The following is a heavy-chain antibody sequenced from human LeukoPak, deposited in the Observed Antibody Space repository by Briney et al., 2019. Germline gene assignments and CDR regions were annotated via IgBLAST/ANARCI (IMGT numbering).Heavy chain of an antibody. CDR1: GFTFSGYG. V-gene: IGHV3-33*01. D-gene: IGHD4-17*01. CDR3: ARDNDYGDYGIDY. J-gene: IGHJ4*02. CDR2: IWYDGSNK. Sequence: GRSLRLSCAASGFTFSGYGMHWVRQAPGKGLEWVAVIWYDGSNKYYADSVKGRFTISRDKSKNTLYLQMNSLRAEDTAVYYCARDNDYGDYGIDYWGQGTLVTVSS.